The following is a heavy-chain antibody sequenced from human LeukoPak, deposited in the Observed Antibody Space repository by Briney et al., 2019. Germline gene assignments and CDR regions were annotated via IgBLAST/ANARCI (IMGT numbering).Heavy chain of an antibody. V-gene: IGHV3-23*01. Sequence: GGSLRLSCVGSGFTFTDYAMSWVRQAPGKGLEWVSAISGSGGSTYYADSVKGRFTISRDNSKNTLYLQMNSLGAEDTAVYYCAKAGAAARANWFDPWGQGTLVTVSS. CDR2: ISGSGGST. CDR1: GFTFTDYA. J-gene: IGHJ5*02. CDR3: AKAGAAARANWFDP. D-gene: IGHD6-13*01.